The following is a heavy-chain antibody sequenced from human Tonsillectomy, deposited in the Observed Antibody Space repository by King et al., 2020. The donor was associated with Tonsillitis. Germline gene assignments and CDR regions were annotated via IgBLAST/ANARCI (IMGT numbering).Heavy chain of an antibody. CDR3: ARDGGSSTYYYYYYYMDV. J-gene: IGHJ6*03. CDR1: GGSFSGYY. CDR2: SNHSGST. V-gene: IGHV4-34*01. D-gene: IGHD6-6*01. Sequence: HVQLQQWGAGLLKPSETLSLTCAVYGGSFSGYYWSWIRQPPGKGLEWIGESNHSGSTNYNPSLESRVNITVDTSRNQFSLSLSSVTAADTAVYYCARDGGSSTYYYYYYYMDVWGKGTTVTVSS.